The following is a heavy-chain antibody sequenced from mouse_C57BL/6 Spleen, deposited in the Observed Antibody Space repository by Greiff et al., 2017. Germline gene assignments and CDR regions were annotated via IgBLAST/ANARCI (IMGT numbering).Heavy chain of an antibody. CDR2: IDPSDSYT. D-gene: IGHD1-1*01. V-gene: IGHV1-50*01. CDR3: ARKGFYYYGSSAMDY. J-gene: IGHJ4*01. CDR1: GYTFTSYW. Sequence: QVQLQQPGAELVKPGASVKLSCKASGYTFTSYWMQWVKQRPGQGLEWIGEIDPSDSYTNYNQKFKGKATLTVDTSSSTTYMQLSSLTSEDSAVYYCARKGFYYYGSSAMDYWGQGTSVTVSS.